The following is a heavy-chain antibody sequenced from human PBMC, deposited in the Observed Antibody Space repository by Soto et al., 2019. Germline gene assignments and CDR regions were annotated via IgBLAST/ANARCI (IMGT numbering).Heavy chain of an antibody. CDR3: ARDSGLTYYDSSGWNAFDI. V-gene: IGHV1-69*13. J-gene: IGHJ3*02. CDR2: IIPIFGTA. Sequence: SVKVSCKASGGTFSSYAISWVRQAPGQGLEWMGGIIPIFGTANYAQKFQGRVTITADESTSTAYMELSSLRSEDTAVYYCARDSGLTYYDSSGWNAFDIWGQGTMVTVSS. D-gene: IGHD3-22*01. CDR1: GGTFSSYA.